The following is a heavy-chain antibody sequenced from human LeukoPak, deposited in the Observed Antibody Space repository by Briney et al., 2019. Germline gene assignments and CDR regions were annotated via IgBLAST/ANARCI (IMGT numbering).Heavy chain of an antibody. Sequence: GGSLRLSCAASGFTFSSYAMSWVRQAPGKGLEWVSAISGSGGSTYYADSVKVRLTISRDNSKNTLYLQMNSLRAEDTAVYYCANSPRGYSYGTRQFDYWGQGTLVTVSS. D-gene: IGHD5-18*01. CDR2: ISGSGGST. J-gene: IGHJ4*02. V-gene: IGHV3-23*01. CDR3: ANSPRGYSYGTRQFDY. CDR1: GFTFSSYA.